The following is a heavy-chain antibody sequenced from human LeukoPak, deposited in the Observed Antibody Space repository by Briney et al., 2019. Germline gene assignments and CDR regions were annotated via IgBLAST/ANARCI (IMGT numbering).Heavy chain of an antibody. J-gene: IGHJ3*02. Sequence: SETLSFTCAVYGGSFSGYYWSWIRQPPGKGLEWIGEINHSGSTNYNPSLKSRVSISVDTSKNQFSLKLSSVTAADTAVYYCARMGYDSSGYYSAFDIWGQGTMVAVSS. CDR1: GGSFSGYY. D-gene: IGHD3-22*01. CDR2: INHSGST. V-gene: IGHV4-34*01. CDR3: ARMGYDSSGYYSAFDI.